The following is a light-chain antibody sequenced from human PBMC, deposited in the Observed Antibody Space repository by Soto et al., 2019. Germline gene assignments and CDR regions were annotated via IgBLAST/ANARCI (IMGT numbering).Light chain of an antibody. CDR3: CSFAGGATFV. CDR1: SNDIGGYNL. J-gene: IGLJ2*01. Sequence: QSALTQPASVSGSPGQSITISCTGTSNDIGGYNLVSWYQQHPGKAPKLIIYEASERPSGVSDRFSGSRSGNTASLTISTLQADDEADYSCCSFAGGATFVFGGGTKLTVL. V-gene: IGLV2-23*02. CDR2: EAS.